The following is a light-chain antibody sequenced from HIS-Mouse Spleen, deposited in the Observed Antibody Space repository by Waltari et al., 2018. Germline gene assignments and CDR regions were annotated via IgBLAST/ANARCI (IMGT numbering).Light chain of an antibody. CDR3: CSYAGSSTWV. J-gene: IGLJ3*02. V-gene: IGLV2-23*01. CDR1: SSHVGSYNL. CDR2: EGS. Sequence: QSALTQPASVSGSPGQSIPISCTGTSSHVGSYNLVPWYQQHPGKAPKLMIYEGSKRPSGVSNRFSGSKSGNTASLTISGLQAEDEADYYCCSYAGSSTWVFGGGTKLTVL.